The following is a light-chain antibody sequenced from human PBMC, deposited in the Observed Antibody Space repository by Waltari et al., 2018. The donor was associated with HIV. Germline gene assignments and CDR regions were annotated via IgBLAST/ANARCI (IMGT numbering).Light chain of an antibody. Sequence: QSVLTQPPSASGTPGQRVTIYCSGRNSNIGITYVYWYQQLPGTAPKLLIYWDNQRPSGVPGRFSGSKSGTSASLAISGLRSEDEADYYCAAWDDSLSGRVFGGGTNLTVL. J-gene: IGLJ3*02. CDR3: AAWDDSLSGRV. CDR1: NSNIGITY. V-gene: IGLV1-47*01. CDR2: WDN.